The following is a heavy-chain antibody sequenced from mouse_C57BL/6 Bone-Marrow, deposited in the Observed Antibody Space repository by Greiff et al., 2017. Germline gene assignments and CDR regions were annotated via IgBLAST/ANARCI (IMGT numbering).Heavy chain of an antibody. CDR1: GYAFTNYL. D-gene: IGHD2-2*01. V-gene: IGHV1-54*01. Sequence: QVQLQQSGAELVRPGTSVKVSCKASGYAFTNYLIEWVKQRPGQGLEWIGVINPGSGGTNYNEKFKGKATLTADKSSSTAYMQLSSLTSEDSAVYFCVVIYFDYRGQGTTLTVSS. CDR2: INPGSGGT. J-gene: IGHJ2*01. CDR3: VVIYFDY.